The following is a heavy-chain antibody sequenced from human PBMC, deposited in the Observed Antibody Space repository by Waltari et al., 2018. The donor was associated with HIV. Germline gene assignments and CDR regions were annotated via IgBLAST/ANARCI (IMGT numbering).Heavy chain of an antibody. Sequence: QVQLVQSGAEVKKPGASVKVSCKASGYTFINHDINWMRQASGQGLEWMGWMNANRGNTGPAQKFQGRLTMTRDTSISTAYMEWSSLRSDDTAVYYCARGSGAGGRDWFDPWGQGTLVTVSS. D-gene: IGHD1-26*01. CDR3: ARGSGAGGRDWFDP. CDR1: GYTFINHD. J-gene: IGHJ5*02. CDR2: MNANRGNT. V-gene: IGHV1-8*02.